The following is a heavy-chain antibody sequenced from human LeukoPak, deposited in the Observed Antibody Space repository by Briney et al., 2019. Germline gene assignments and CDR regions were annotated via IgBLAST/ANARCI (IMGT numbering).Heavy chain of an antibody. CDR1: GGSVYSASYY. D-gene: IGHD3-10*01. J-gene: IGHJ4*02. V-gene: IGHV4-61*01. Sequence: PSETLSLTCTVSGGSVYSASYYWSWIRQPPGKGLEWIGCIYYSGSTNYNPSLESRVTISVDTSKNQFSLKLTSVTAADTAVYYCARANYGSGSYPPDFWGQGTLVTVSS. CDR3: ARANYGSGSYPPDF. CDR2: IYYSGST.